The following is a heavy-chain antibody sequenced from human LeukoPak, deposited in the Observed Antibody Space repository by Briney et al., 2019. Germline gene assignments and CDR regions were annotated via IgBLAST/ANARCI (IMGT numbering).Heavy chain of an antibody. V-gene: IGHV4-4*09. CDR2: IYSSGST. Sequence: SETLSLTCTVSGGSISSYYWSWIRQPPGKGLEWIGYIYSSGSTYYNPSLNSRVTISVDTSKNQFSLKLTSVTAADTAVYYCASTTTTYYSYFYYYMGVWGKGTTVIVSS. CDR3: ASTTTTYYSYFYYYMGV. D-gene: IGHD4-17*01. J-gene: IGHJ6*03. CDR1: GGSISSYY.